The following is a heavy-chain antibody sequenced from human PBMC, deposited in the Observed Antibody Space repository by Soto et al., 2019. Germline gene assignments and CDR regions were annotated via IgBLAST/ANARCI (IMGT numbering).Heavy chain of an antibody. J-gene: IGHJ4*02. CDR2: IWYDGSNK. CDR3: ATRQYSSSSDLDY. Sequence: QVQLVESGGGVVQPGRSLGLSCAASGFTFSSYGMHWVRQAPGKGLEWVAVIWYDGSNKYYADSVKGRFTISRDNSKNTLYLQMHSLRVEDTAVYYCATRQYSSSSDLDYWGQVTLVTVSS. V-gene: IGHV3-33*01. D-gene: IGHD6-6*01. CDR1: GFTFSSYG.